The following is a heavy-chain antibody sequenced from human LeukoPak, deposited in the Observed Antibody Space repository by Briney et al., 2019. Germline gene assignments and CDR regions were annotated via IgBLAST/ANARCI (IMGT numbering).Heavy chain of an antibody. Sequence: SETLSLTCTVSGGSISSGSYYWSWIRQPAGKGLEWIGRIYTSGSTNYNPSLKSRVTISVDTSKNQFSLKLSSVTAADTAVYYCASLVVVTADPRRNWFDPWGQGTLVTVSS. CDR2: IYTSGST. CDR1: GGSISSGSYY. J-gene: IGHJ5*02. CDR3: ASLVVVTADPRRNWFDP. V-gene: IGHV4-61*02. D-gene: IGHD2-21*02.